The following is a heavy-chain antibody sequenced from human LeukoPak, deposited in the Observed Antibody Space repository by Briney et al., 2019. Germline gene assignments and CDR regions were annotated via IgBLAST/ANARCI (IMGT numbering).Heavy chain of an antibody. Sequence: GGSLRLSCAASGFTFSTYEMNWFRHAPGKGLEWVAYINSRGSPVYYADAVKGRFTISRDNVKNSLYLQMNGLRAEDTAVYYCARVLLGYYGFWSGYVTDYWGQGTLVSVSS. V-gene: IGHV3-48*03. CDR3: ARVLLGYYGFWSGYVTDY. CDR2: INSRGSPV. J-gene: IGHJ4*02. CDR1: GFTFSTYE. D-gene: IGHD3-3*01.